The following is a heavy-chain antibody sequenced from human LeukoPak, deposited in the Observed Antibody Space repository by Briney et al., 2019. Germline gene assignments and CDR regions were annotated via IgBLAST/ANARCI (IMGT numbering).Heavy chain of an antibody. CDR1: GFTFTTYW. D-gene: IGHD1-26*01. V-gene: IGHV3-7*01. CDR3: AKDRSGMGYYFDF. J-gene: IGHJ4*02. Sequence: GGSLRLSCAASGFTFTTYWMTWVRQAPGKGLEWVANINGDGSHKNYLDSVKGRFTISRDNSKNTLYLQMDSLRAEDTAVYYCAKDRSGMGYYFDFWGQGTLVTVSS. CDR2: INGDGSHK.